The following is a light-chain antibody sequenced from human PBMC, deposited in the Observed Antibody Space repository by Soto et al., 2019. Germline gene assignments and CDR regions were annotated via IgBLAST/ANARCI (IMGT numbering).Light chain of an antibody. CDR1: SSDVGGYNY. Sequence: QSALTQPRSVSGSPGQSVTISCTGTSSDVGGYNYVSWYQEQPGKAPKLMIYDVSKRPSGVPDRFSGSKSGNTASLTISGLQADDDADYYCCSYAGSYSYVFGTGTKVTVL. V-gene: IGLV2-11*01. CDR3: CSYAGSYSYV. CDR2: DVS. J-gene: IGLJ1*01.